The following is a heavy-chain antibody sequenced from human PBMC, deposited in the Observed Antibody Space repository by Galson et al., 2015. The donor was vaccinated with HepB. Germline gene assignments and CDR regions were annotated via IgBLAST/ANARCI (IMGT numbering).Heavy chain of an antibody. D-gene: IGHD3-9*01. CDR1: GYTFTSYA. V-gene: IGHV1-3*01. CDR2: INAGNGNT. CDR3: ARDLLRYFDWVLGY. J-gene: IGHJ4*02. Sequence: SVKVSCKASGYTFTSYAMHWVRQAPGQRLEWMGWINAGNGNTKYSQKFQGRVTITRDTSASTAYMELSSLRSEDTAVYYCARDLLRYFDWVLGYWGQGTLVTVSS.